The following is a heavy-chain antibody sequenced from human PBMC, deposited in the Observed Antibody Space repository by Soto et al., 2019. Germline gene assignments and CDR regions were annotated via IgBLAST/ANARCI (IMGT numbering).Heavy chain of an antibody. Sequence: EMLLVESGGGLVQPGGSLRLSCAASGFTFSNYWIHWVRRAPGQGLVWVARVNSEGSDTMYADSVKGRFTISRDNAKNTLYLQMNGLRVEDTAVYYCASLRRWPPFDLWGQGTLVTVSS. V-gene: IGHV3-74*03. J-gene: IGHJ4*02. D-gene: IGHD2-15*01. CDR2: VNSEGSDT. CDR3: ASLRRWPPFDL. CDR1: GFTFSNYW.